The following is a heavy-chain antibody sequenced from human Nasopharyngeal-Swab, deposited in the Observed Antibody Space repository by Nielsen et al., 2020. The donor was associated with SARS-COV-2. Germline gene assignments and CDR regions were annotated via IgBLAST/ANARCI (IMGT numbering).Heavy chain of an antibody. CDR2: IIPILGIA. CDR3: ASNGLRYFDWLRGKDYYYYYGIDV. CDR1: GGTFSSYA. Sequence: SVKVSCKASGGTFSSYAISWVRQAPGQGLEWMGGIIPILGIANYAQKFQGRVTITADKSTSTAYMELSSLRSEDTAVYYCASNGLRYFDWLRGKDYYYYYGIDVWGQGTTVTVSS. J-gene: IGHJ6*02. V-gene: IGHV1-69*10. D-gene: IGHD3-9*01.